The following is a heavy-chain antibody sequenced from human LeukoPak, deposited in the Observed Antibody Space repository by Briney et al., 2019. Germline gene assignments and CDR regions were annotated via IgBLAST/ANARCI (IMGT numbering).Heavy chain of an antibody. CDR3: VRDFNDYYYYYYMDV. CDR2: IYTSGST. J-gene: IGHJ6*03. V-gene: IGHV4-4*07. D-gene: IGHD1-1*01. CDR1: GGSISSYY. Sequence: PSETLSLTCTVSGGSISSYYWSWLRQPAGKGLEWIGRIYTSGSTNYNPSLKSRVTMSADTSKNQFSLKLSSVTAADTAVYYCVRDFNDYYYYYYMDVWGKGTTVTVSS.